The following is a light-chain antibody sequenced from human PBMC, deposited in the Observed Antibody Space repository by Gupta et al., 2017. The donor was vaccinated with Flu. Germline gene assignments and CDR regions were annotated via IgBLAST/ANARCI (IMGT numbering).Light chain of an antibody. CDR2: AAS. J-gene: IGKJ1*01. Sequence: PSSLSASVADRVTITCRATHGTSNSLACYQQKPGKSPKPLIYAASTLQSGVPSRFSGSGSGTDFTLTISSLQPEDVATYYCQKYYSVPHTFGQGTKVEIK. CDR3: QKYYSVPHT. CDR1: HGTSNS. V-gene: IGKV1-27*01.